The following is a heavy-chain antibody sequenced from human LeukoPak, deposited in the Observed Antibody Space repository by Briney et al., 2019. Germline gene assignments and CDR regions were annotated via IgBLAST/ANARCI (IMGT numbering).Heavy chain of an antibody. D-gene: IGHD3-3*01. Sequence: ASVKVSFKASGYTFTIYYMHWVRQAPGQGLEWMGIINPSGGSTSYSQKFQGRVTMTRDTSTSTVYMELSSLRSEDTAVYYCARDFGPVDGTIFGVVTSAYGMDVWGQGTTVTVSS. CDR1: GYTFTIYY. CDR2: INPSGGST. J-gene: IGHJ6*02. CDR3: ARDFGPVDGTIFGVVTSAYGMDV. V-gene: IGHV1-46*01.